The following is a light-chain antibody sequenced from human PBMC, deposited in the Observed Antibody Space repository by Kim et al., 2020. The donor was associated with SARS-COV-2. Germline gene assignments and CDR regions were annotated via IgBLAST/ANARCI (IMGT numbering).Light chain of an antibody. CDR1: QSVGRW. CDR3: QQYNGYHT. Sequence: DIQMTQPPSTRSASVGDRVTITCRASQSVGRWLAWYQQKPGKAPKLLIYEASRLESGVPSRFSGSGSGTEFTLTISSLQPDDFATYYCQQYNGYHTFGQGTKLEI. J-gene: IGKJ2*01. V-gene: IGKV1-5*03. CDR2: EAS.